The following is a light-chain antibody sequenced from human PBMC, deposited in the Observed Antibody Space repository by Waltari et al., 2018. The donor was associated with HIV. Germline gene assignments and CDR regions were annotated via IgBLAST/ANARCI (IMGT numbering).Light chain of an antibody. J-gene: IGKJ1*01. CDR1: QSVSSSD. CDR3: QQYGSSPKT. V-gene: IGKV3-20*01. CDR2: GAA. Sequence: EIVLTQSPGTLSLSPGERATLPCRASQSVSSSDVAWYQQKPGQAPRLLIYGAASRATGIPDRFSGSGSGTDFTLTISRLEPEDFAVYYCQQYGSSPKTFGQGTKVEIK.